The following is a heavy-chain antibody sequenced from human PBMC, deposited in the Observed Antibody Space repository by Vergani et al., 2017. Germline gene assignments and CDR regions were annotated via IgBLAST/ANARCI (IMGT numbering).Heavy chain of an antibody. V-gene: IGHV4-34*01. CDR1: GGSFSGYY. J-gene: IGHJ4*02. CDR2: INHSGST. Sequence: QVQLQQWGAGLLKPSETLSLTCAVYGGSFSGYYWSWIRQPPGKGLEWIGEINHSGSTNYNPSLKSRVTISVDTSKTQYCLKLSCVTAADTAVYYCARGRRITMVRDTLDTIDYWGQGTLVTVSS. CDR3: ARGRRITMVRDTLDTIDY. D-gene: IGHD3-10*01.